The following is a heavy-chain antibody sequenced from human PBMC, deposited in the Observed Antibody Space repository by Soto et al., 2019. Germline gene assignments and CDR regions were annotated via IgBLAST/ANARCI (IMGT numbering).Heavy chain of an antibody. CDR1: GFTFSSYA. J-gene: IGHJ4*02. Sequence: EVQLLESGGGLEQPGGSLRLSCAASGFTFSSYAMTWVRQAPGKGLECVSVITASGDATAYADSGKGRFTMSRENSKNTLFLQMNSLRVEDTAVYYCAKGTLRWSSGATCYPFDSWGQGTLVTVSS. CDR2: ITASGDAT. D-gene: IGHD2-15*01. V-gene: IGHV3-23*01. CDR3: AKGTLRWSSGATCYPFDS.